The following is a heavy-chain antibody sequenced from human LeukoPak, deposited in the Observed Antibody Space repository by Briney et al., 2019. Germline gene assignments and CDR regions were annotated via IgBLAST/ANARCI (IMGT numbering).Heavy chain of an antibody. Sequence: PGGSLRLSCAASGFTFSSYGMHWVRQAPGKGLEWVSVIYSGGSTYYADSVKGRFTISRHNSKNTLYLQMNSLRAEDTAVYYCARDGFNYYGMDVWGQGTTVTVSS. D-gene: IGHD5-12*01. CDR1: GFTFSSYG. CDR2: IYSGGST. J-gene: IGHJ6*02. V-gene: IGHV3-53*04. CDR3: ARDGFNYYGMDV.